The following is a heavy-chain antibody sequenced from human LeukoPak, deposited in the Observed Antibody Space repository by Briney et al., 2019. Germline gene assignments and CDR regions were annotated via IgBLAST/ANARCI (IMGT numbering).Heavy chain of an antibody. Sequence: SETLSLTCTVSGGSINSGSYYWSWIRQPAGKGLEWIGRIYTSGSTYYNPSLKSRVTISVDTSKNQFSLKLSSVTAADTAVYYCARTPSPYGDYDFDYWGQGTLVTVSS. CDR3: ARTPSPYGDYDFDY. V-gene: IGHV4-61*02. J-gene: IGHJ4*02. CDR2: IYTSGST. CDR1: GGSINSGSYY. D-gene: IGHD4-17*01.